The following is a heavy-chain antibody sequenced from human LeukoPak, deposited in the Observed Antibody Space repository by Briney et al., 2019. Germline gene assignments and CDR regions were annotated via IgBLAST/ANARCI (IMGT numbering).Heavy chain of an antibody. V-gene: IGHV4-30-4*08. CDR3: ARAAGWNYLDY. Sequence: SQTLSLTXTVSGGSISSGDYYWSWIRRPPGKGLEWIGYIYYSGSTYYNPSLKSRVTISVDTSKNQFSLKLSSVTAADTAVYYCARAAGWNYLDYWGQGTLVTVSS. CDR1: GGSISSGDYY. D-gene: IGHD1-7*01. CDR2: IYYSGST. J-gene: IGHJ4*02.